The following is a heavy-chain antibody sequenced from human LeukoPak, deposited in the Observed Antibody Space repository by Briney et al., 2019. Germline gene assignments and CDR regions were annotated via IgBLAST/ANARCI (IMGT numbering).Heavy chain of an antibody. CDR1: GFTFSSYS. J-gene: IGHJ4*02. V-gene: IGHV3-21*01. Sequence: GGSLRLSCAASGFTFSSYSMNWVRQAPGKGLEWVSSISSSSSYIYYADSVKGRFTISRDNAKNSLYLQMNSLRAEDTAVYYCARGGYSYGDETHFDYWGQGTLVTVSS. CDR2: ISSSSSYI. CDR3: ARGGYSYGDETHFDY. D-gene: IGHD5-18*01.